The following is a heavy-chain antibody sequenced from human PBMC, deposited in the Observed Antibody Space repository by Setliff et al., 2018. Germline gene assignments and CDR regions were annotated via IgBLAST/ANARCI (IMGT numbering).Heavy chain of an antibody. J-gene: IGHJ3*02. Sequence: PGGSLRLSCAASGFSFSDYYMSWVRQPPGKGLEWFGEIDQSGSGDYNPSFKGRVTISVDTSKKQFSLTLSSVTAADTALYYCRQAVVGRDVFDIWGQGTVVT. CDR3: RQAVVGRDVFDI. D-gene: IGHD1-1*01. CDR2: IDQSGSG. CDR1: GFSFSDYY. V-gene: IGHV4-34*08.